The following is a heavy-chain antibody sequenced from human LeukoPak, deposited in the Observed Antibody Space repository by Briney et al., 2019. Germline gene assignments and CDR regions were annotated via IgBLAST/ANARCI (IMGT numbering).Heavy chain of an antibody. V-gene: IGHV3-21*01. Sequence: GGSLRLSCAASGFTFTTYSVNWVRQAPGKGLEWVSSISSSSSYIYYADSVKGRFTISRDNAKNSLYLQMNSLRAEDTAMYYCARAAAAAGTNYYYYGMDVWGQGTTVTVSS. CDR2: ISSSSSYI. CDR1: GFTFTTYS. CDR3: ARAAAAAGTNYYYYGMDV. D-gene: IGHD6-13*01. J-gene: IGHJ6*02.